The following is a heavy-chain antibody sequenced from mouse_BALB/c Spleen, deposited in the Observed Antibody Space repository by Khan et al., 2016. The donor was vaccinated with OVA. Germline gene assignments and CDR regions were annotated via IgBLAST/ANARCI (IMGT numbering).Heavy chain of an antibody. CDR3: ACHLIRSFVY. CDR2: ISSVGDYT. Sequence: EVVLVVLGGDLVKPGGSLKLSCAASGFTFSSYSMSWVRQTPDKRLECATTISSVGDYTYYPDSVKGRFTISSEIAKNTLYLQMRSLKSEDTAMDYCACHLIRSFVYWGQGTLVTVSA. CDR1: GFTFSSYS. D-gene: IGHD3-2*02. V-gene: IGHV5-6*01. J-gene: IGHJ3*01.